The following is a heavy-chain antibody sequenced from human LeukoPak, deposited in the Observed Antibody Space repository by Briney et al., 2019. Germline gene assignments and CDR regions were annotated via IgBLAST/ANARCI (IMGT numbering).Heavy chain of an antibody. D-gene: IGHD4-23*01. J-gene: IGHJ3*02. Sequence: GGSLRLSCAASGFSFSNCSMNWVRQAPGKGLEWVSSISSSSTYTYYADSSEGRFTISRDNVRNSLYLQMNSLRAEDTAVYYCAGDYEGNLAFDIWGQGTMVTVSS. CDR3: AGDYEGNLAFDI. CDR1: GFSFSNCS. V-gene: IGHV3-21*01. CDR2: ISSSSTYT.